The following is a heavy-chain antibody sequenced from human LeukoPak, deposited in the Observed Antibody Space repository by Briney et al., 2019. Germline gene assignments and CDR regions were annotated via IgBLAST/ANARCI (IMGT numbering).Heavy chain of an antibody. Sequence: PGGSLRLSCAASGFTVSSNCMNWVRQAPGKGLQWVSVIYSGGNTYYADSVKGRFTISRDNFKNTLYLQMNSLRAEDTAVYYCARENNFGSGMDVWGQGTTVTVSS. V-gene: IGHV3-53*01. J-gene: IGHJ6*02. D-gene: IGHD1-20*01. CDR2: IYSGGNT. CDR3: ARENNFGSGMDV. CDR1: GFTVSSNC.